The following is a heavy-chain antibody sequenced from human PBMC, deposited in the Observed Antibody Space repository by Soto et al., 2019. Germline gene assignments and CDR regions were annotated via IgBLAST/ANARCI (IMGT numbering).Heavy chain of an antibody. J-gene: IGHJ6*02. CDR3: ARDKGLTGAHEYYGMDV. D-gene: IGHD7-27*01. CDR1: GGSISSSSYY. CDR2: IYYSGST. Sequence: PSETLSLTCTVSGGSISSSSYYWGWIRQPPGKGLEWIGSIYYSGSTYYNPSLKSRVTISVDTSKNQFSLKLSSVTAADTAVYYCARDKGLTGAHEYYGMDVWGQGTTVTVSS. V-gene: IGHV4-39*07.